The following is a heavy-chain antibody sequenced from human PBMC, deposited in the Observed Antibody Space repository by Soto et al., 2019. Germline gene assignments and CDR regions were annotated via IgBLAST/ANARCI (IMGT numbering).Heavy chain of an antibody. J-gene: IGHJ6*02. CDR2: ISAYNGNT. CDR3: ARDIVLMVYATTGGGNYYYGMDV. D-gene: IGHD2-8*01. V-gene: IGHV1-18*01. Sequence: QVQLVQSGAEVKKPGASVKVSCKASGYTFTSYGISWVRQAPGQGLEWMGWISAYNGNTNYAQKLQGRVTMTTDTPTSTAYMGLRGLGSDDPAVYYCARDIVLMVYATTGGGNYYYGMDVWGQGTTVTVSS. CDR1: GYTFTSYG.